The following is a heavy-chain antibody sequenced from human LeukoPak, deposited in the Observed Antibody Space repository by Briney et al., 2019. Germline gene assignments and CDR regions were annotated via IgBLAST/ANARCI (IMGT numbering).Heavy chain of an antibody. J-gene: IGHJ5*02. D-gene: IGHD6-13*01. Sequence: SQTLSLTCIISGDSVSSDSAAWNWIRQSPSRGLEWLGRTCYRSMHYNDYAVSVKSRITINPDTSKNQFSLQLNSVTPEDTAVYYCARGAGEVAAGGIFNVPLTLYNWFDPWGQGTLVTVSS. CDR1: GDSVSSDSAA. V-gene: IGHV6-1*01. CDR2: TCYRSMHYN. CDR3: ARGAGEVAAGGIFNVPLTLYNWFDP.